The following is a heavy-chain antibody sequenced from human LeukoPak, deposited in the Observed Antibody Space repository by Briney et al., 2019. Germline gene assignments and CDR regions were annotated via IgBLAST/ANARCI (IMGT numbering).Heavy chain of an antibody. CDR3: ARPDPNWYYFDY. D-gene: IGHD1-1*01. CDR2: IYPGDSDI. V-gene: IGHV5-51*01. Sequence: GESLKISCKGSGYRFSSYWIGWVRQMPGKRLEWMGIIYPGDSDIRYSPSFQGQVTISADKSISTVYLQWSSLKASDTAMYYCARPDPNWYYFDYWGQGTLVTVSS. J-gene: IGHJ4*02. CDR1: GYRFSSYW.